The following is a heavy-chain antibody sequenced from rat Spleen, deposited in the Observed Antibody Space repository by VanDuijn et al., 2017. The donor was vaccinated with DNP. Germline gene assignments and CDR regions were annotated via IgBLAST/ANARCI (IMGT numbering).Heavy chain of an antibody. J-gene: IGHJ2*01. Sequence: EVQLVESGGGLVRPGRSLKLSCAASGFTFSNYHMAWVRQAPTKGLEWVASISSDVTNTYYGNSVKGRFTISRDNAKRSLYLQIDSLRSEDTATYYCATHGYPAYYFDNWGQGVMVTVSS. CDR3: ATHGYPAYYFDN. D-gene: IGHD2-2*01. CDR2: ISSDVTNT. CDR1: GFTFSNYH. V-gene: IGHV5-25*01.